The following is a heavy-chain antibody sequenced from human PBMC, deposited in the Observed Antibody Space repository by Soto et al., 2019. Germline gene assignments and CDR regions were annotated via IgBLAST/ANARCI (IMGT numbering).Heavy chain of an antibody. Sequence: GGSLRLSCAASGFTFSSYGMHWVRQAPGKGLEWVAVISYDGSNKYYAASVKGRFTISRDNSRNTLYLQMNSLRAEDTAVYYCAKDGGKYLYYGGPFEAYYMDVWGKGTTVTVSS. V-gene: IGHV3-30*18. J-gene: IGHJ6*03. CDR3: AKDGGKYLYYGGPFEAYYMDV. CDR2: ISYDGSNK. D-gene: IGHD3-16*01. CDR1: GFTFSSYG.